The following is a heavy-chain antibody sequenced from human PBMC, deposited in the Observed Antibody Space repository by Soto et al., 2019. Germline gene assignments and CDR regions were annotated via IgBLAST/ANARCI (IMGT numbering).Heavy chain of an antibody. CDR2: LSSSGNTI. D-gene: IGHD6-19*01. CDR3: ARASPIAVADHFDY. Sequence: GGSLRLSCAASEFTFSDYYMSWIRQAPGKGLEWVSYLSSSGNTIYYADSVKGRFTISRDNAKNSLYLQMNSLRAEDTAVYYCARASPIAVADHFDYWGQGTLVTVSS. J-gene: IGHJ4*02. V-gene: IGHV3-11*01. CDR1: EFTFSDYY.